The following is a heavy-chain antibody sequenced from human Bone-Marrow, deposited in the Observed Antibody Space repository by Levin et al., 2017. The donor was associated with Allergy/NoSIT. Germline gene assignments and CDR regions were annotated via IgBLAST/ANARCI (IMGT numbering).Heavy chain of an antibody. CDR2: INPNSGGT. CDR1: GYTFTGYY. CDR3: ARVLGSSWPMSTAFDI. D-gene: IGHD6-13*01. Sequence: ASVKVSCKASGYTFTGYYMHWVRQAPGQGLEWMGWINPNSGGTNYAQKFQGRVTMTRDTSISTAYMELSRLRSDDTAVYYCARVLGSSWPMSTAFDIWGQGTMVTVSS. V-gene: IGHV1-2*02. J-gene: IGHJ3*02.